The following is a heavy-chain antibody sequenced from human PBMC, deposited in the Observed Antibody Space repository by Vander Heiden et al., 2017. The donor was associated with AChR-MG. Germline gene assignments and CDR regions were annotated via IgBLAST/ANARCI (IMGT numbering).Heavy chain of an antibody. V-gene: IGHV3-7*01. J-gene: IGHJ4*02. CDR3: ARGDPVDY. CDR2: IKVDGSQK. Sequence: EVQLVESGGGLVQPGGPLRLSCAASGFTFSSDWMSWGRQAPGKGLEWVANIKVDGSQKYYVDSVKGRFTISRDNAKNSLYLQMNSLRAEDTALYYCARGDPVDYWGQGTLVTVSS. CDR1: GFTFSSDW.